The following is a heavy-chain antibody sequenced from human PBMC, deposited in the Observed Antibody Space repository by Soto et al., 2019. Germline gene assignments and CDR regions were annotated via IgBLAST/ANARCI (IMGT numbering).Heavy chain of an antibody. CDR2: IVVGSGNT. J-gene: IGHJ4*02. CDR1: GFTFTSSA. Sequence: QLQLVQSGPEVKKPGTSVKVSCKASGFTFTSSAVQWVRQARGQRLEWIGWIVVGSGNTNYAQKFQERVTITRDMSTSTAYMELSSLRSEDTAVYYCAADPYYDFWSGYYTCDYWGQGTLVTVSS. CDR3: AADPYYDFWSGYYTCDY. V-gene: IGHV1-58*01. D-gene: IGHD3-3*01.